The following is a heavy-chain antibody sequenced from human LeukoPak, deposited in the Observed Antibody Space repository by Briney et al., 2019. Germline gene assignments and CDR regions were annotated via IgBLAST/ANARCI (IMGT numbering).Heavy chain of an antibody. CDR1: GGTFSSYA. CDR3: ASARDSSGYLSNWFDP. D-gene: IGHD3-22*01. Sequence: ASVKVSCKASGGTFSSYAISWVRQAPGQGLEWMGRIIPILGIANYAQKFQGRVTITADKSTSTAYMELSSLRSEDTAVYYCASARDSSGYLSNWFDPWGQGTLVTVSS. CDR2: IIPILGIA. V-gene: IGHV1-69*04. J-gene: IGHJ5*02.